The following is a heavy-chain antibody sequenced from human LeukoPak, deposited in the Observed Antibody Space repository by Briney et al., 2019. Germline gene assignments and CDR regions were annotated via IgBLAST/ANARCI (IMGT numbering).Heavy chain of an antibody. Sequence: PSETLSLTCTVSGGSISGSYWSWIRQFPGKGLELIGYVSYSGSTTYNPTFKSRVTISVDTPRNQFSLKLNSVTAADAAVYYCARRGCPGGTCYLDYWGQGALVTVSS. CDR2: VSYSGST. CDR3: ARRGCPGGTCYLDY. D-gene: IGHD2-8*02. V-gene: IGHV4-59*01. CDR1: GGSISGSY. J-gene: IGHJ4*02.